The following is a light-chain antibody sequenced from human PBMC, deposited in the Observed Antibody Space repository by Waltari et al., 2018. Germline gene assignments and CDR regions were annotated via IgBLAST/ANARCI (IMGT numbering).Light chain of an antibody. CDR3: QQYYSTPYT. J-gene: IGKJ2*01. CDR1: QSVLHTANNRND. Sequence: DIVMTQSPDSLAVSLGERATINCKSSQSVLHTANNRNDLAWYRQKPGQPPKMFIYWASSRASGVPDRFSGSGSGADFTLTIGSLQPEDVAVYFCQQYYSTPYTFGQGTKLEIK. CDR2: WAS. V-gene: IGKV4-1*01.